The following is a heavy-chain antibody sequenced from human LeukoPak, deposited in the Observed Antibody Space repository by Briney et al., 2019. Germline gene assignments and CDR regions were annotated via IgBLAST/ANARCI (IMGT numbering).Heavy chain of an antibody. V-gene: IGHV1-2*06. CDR2: INPNSGGT. D-gene: IGHD6-13*01. CDR1: GYTFTSYD. CDR3: ARGEYSSSWDHYYFDY. Sequence: ASVKGSCKASGYTFTSYDINWVRQATGQGLEWMGRINPNSGGTNHAQTFQGRVAMTRDTSITTAYLEVSSLRSDDTAVYYCARGEYSSSWDHYYFDYWGQGTLVTVSS. J-gene: IGHJ4*02.